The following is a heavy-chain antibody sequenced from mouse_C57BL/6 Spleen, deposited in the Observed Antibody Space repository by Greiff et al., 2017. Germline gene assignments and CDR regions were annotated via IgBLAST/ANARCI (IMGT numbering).Heavy chain of an antibody. CDR2: INPGCGGT. CDR3: ARGDYGSLDY. D-gene: IGHD1-1*01. Sequence: QVQLQQSGAELVRPGTSVKVSCKASGYAFTNYLIEWVKQRPGQGLEWIGVINPGCGGTNYNEKFKGKATLTADKSSSTAYMQLSSLTSEDSAVYFCARGDYGSLDYWGQGTTLTVSS. V-gene: IGHV1-54*01. J-gene: IGHJ2*01. CDR1: GYAFTNYL.